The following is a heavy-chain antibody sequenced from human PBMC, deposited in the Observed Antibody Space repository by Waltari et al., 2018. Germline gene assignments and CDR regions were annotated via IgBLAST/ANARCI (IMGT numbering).Heavy chain of an antibody. J-gene: IGHJ4*02. D-gene: IGHD3-10*01. Sequence: QLHLQESGPGLGKSSETLSLTCSGSGGSIASSGFYWGWIRQAPGKRLAWIGSIFRSGTTHYNPTYQSRVTMFVDMVKNEFSLVLNSVTAAVAAIYYCARHEAPLWLPKFFDQWGQGILVTVPS. CDR1: GGSIASSGFY. CDR3: ARHEAPLWLPKFFDQ. V-gene: IGHV4-39*01. CDR2: IFRSGTT.